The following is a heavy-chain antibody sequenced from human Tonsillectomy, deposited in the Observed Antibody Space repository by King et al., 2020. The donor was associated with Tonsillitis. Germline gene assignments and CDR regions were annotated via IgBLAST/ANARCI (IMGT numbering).Heavy chain of an antibody. Sequence: VQLVESGGGVVQPGRSLRLSCAASGFTFTTYAIHWVRQAPGKGLEWVAVISFDGSNKYYADSVKGRFTISRDNSKNTLYLQMNSLRAEDTAVYYCARDLVDYVWGDYGMDVWGQGTTVTVSS. CDR1: GFTFTTYA. D-gene: IGHD3-16*01. J-gene: IGHJ6*02. CDR3: ARDLVDYVWGDYGMDV. CDR2: ISFDGSNK. V-gene: IGHV3-30-3*01.